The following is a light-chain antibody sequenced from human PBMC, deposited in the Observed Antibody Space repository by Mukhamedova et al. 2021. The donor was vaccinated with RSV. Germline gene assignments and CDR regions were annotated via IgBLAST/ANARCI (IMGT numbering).Light chain of an antibody. CDR2: KVS. CDR1: TY. V-gene: IGKV2-30*01. Sequence: TYLSWFQQRPGQSPRRLIHKVSKRDSGVPDRFSGSGTGPDFTLRISRVEAEDVATYYCMQGSHWPLTFGGGTKVEIK. CDR3: MQGSHWPLT. J-gene: IGKJ4*01.